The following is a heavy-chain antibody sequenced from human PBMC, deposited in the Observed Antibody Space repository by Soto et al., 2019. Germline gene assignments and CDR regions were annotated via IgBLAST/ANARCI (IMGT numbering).Heavy chain of an antibody. CDR1: GGSISSSSYY. D-gene: IGHD2-15*01. J-gene: IGHJ4*02. V-gene: IGHV4-39*01. Sequence: SETLSLTCTVSGGSISSSSYYWGWIRQPPGKGLEWIGSINYSGSTYYNPSLKSRVTISVDTSKNQFSLKLSSVTAADTAVYYCARLNWRDIVVVVRYYFDYWGQGTLVTVSS. CDR2: INYSGST. CDR3: ARLNWRDIVVVVRYYFDY.